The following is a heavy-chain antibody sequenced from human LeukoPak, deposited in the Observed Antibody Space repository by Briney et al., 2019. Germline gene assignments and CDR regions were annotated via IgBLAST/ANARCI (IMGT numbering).Heavy chain of an antibody. J-gene: IGHJ4*02. CDR3: AREGALYSGSYYGY. CDR2: INHSGST. D-gene: IGHD1-26*01. Sequence: SETLSLTCAVYGGSFSGYYWSWIRQPPGKGRDGIGEINHSGSTNYNPSLKSRVTISVDTSKNQFSLKLSSVTAADTAVYYCAREGALYSGSYYGYWGQGTLVTVSS. CDR1: GGSFSGYY. V-gene: IGHV4-34*01.